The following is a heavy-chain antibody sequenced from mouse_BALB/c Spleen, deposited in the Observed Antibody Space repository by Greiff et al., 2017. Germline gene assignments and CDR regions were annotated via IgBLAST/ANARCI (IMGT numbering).Heavy chain of an antibody. CDR1: GYTFTSYY. Sequence: QVQLQQSGPELVKPGASVRISCKASGYTFTSYYIHWVKQRPGQGLEWIGWIYPGNVNTKYNEKFKGKATLTADKSSSTAYMQLSSLTSEDSAVYFCAREGGSSYPWFAYWGQGTLVTVSA. CDR2: IYPGNVNT. CDR3: AREGGSSYPWFAY. V-gene: IGHV1S56*01. J-gene: IGHJ3*01. D-gene: IGHD1-1*01.